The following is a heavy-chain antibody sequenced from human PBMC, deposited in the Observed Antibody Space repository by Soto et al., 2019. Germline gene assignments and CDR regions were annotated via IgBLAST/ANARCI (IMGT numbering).Heavy chain of an antibody. Sequence: QITLKESGPTLVKPAQTLTLTCTFSGFSLITSGVGVGWISQPPGKALEWLALIYWNDDKFYSPSLRSRLTMTNDTSKSQVVLTMTNMDPVDTATYYCALRGYCTWYSCYSAWVQGTLVTVSS. CDR1: GFSLITSGVG. D-gene: IGHD2-15*01. J-gene: IGHJ5*02. CDR3: ALRGYCTWYSCYSA. CDR2: IYWNDDK. V-gene: IGHV2-5*01.